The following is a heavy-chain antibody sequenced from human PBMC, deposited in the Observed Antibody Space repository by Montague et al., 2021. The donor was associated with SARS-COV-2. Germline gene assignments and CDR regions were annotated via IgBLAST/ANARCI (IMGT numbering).Heavy chain of an antibody. D-gene: IGHD3-3*01. CDR2: IKSKTDGGTT. J-gene: IGHJ6*02. CDR1: GFTFSNAW. CDR3: TAGVELRFLEWLLPTYYYGMDV. Sequence: SLRLSCAASGFTFSNAWMSWVRQAPAKGLEWVGRIKSKTDGGTTDYAAPVKGRFTISRDDSENTLYLQMNSLKTEDTAVYYCTAGVELRFLEWLLPTYYYGMDVWGQGTTVTASS. V-gene: IGHV3-15*01.